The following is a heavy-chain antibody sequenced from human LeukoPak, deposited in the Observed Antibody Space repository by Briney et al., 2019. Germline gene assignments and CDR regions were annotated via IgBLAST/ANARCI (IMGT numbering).Heavy chain of an antibody. Sequence: GSLRLSCAASGFTFSSYGMTWVRQAPGKGLEWIGEIYHSGSTNYNPSLKSRVTISVDKSKNQFSLNLSSVTAADTAVYYCAREHYDFWSGSQRRGYFDYWGQGTLVTVSS. J-gene: IGHJ4*02. D-gene: IGHD3-3*01. CDR2: IYHSGST. CDR3: AREHYDFWSGSQRRGYFDY. V-gene: IGHV4-4*02. CDR1: GFTFSSYG.